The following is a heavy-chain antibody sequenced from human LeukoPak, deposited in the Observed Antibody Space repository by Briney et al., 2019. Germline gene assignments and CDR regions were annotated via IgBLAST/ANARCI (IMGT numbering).Heavy chain of an antibody. CDR3: ARDRDMITFGGVIVRSDY. CDR1: GFTFSNYA. V-gene: IGHV3-23*01. Sequence: PGGSLRLSCAASGFTFSNYAMRWVRQAPGKGLEWVSGISGSGDSTYYADSVKGRFTISRDNAKNSLYLQMNSLRAEDTAVYYCARDRDMITFGGVIVRSDYWGQGTLVTVSS. CDR2: ISGSGDST. D-gene: IGHD3-16*02. J-gene: IGHJ4*02.